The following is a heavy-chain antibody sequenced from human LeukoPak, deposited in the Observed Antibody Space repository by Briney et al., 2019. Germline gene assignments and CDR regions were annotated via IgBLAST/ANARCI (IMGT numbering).Heavy chain of an antibody. J-gene: IGHJ4*02. V-gene: IGHV4-61*01. CDR2: IYYSGTT. CDR3: ARGANWGSPDY. Sequence: PSETLSLTCTVSGVSVSSSSYYWTWIRQPPGKGLEWIGYIYYSGTTSYNPSLKSRVTISLDTSKNQFSLKLSSVTAADTAVYYCARGANWGSPDYWGQGTLVTVSS. D-gene: IGHD7-27*01. CDR1: GVSVSSSSYY.